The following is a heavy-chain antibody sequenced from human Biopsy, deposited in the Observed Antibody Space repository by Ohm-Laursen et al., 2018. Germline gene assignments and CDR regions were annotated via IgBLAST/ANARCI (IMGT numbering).Heavy chain of an antibody. V-gene: IGHV4-59*12. CDR1: GGSISSYY. Sequence: GTLSLTCNVSGGSISSYYWSWIRQSPGKGLEWIGFIFYSGSTYYNPSLKSRVTMSVDTSKNKFSLRVSSVTAADTAVYYCARDRDRRGWFDPWGQGTLVTVSS. D-gene: IGHD1-14*01. J-gene: IGHJ5*02. CDR2: IFYSGST. CDR3: ARDRDRRGWFDP.